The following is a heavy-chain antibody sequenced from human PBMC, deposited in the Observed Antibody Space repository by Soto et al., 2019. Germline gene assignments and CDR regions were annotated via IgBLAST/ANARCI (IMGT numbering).Heavy chain of an antibody. CDR3: ARDLILVTGTPWGYYYGMDV. CDR2: INPNSGGT. D-gene: IGHD1-20*01. V-gene: IGHV1-2*02. CDR1: GYTFTGYY. Sequence: QVQLVQSGAEVKKPGASVKVSCKASGYTFTGYYMHWVRQAPGQGLEWMGWINPNSGGTNYAQKFQGRVTMTRDTSISTAYMELSRLRSDDTAVYYCARDLILVTGTPWGYYYGMDVWGQGTTVTVSS. J-gene: IGHJ6*02.